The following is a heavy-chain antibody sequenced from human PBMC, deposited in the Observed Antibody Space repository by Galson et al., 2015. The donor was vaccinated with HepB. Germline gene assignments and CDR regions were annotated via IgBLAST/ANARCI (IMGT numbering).Heavy chain of an antibody. CDR1: GYSFISYW. CDR3: ARQLGIFGVVTLSYYFDY. CDR2: IYPGDSDT. V-gene: IGHV5-51*01. Sequence: QSGAEVKKPGESLKISCKGSGYSFISYWIGWVRQMPGKGLEWMGIIYPGDSDTRYSPSFQGQVTISADKSISTAYLQWSSLKASDTAMYYCARQLGIFGVVTLSYYFDYWGQGTLVTVSS. D-gene: IGHD3-3*01. J-gene: IGHJ4*02.